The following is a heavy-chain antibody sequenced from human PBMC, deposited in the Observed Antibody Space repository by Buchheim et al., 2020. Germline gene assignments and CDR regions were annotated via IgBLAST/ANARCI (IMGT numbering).Heavy chain of an antibody. CDR3: ARHNHDYDWDY. Sequence: EVQLVESGGALVQPGGSLRLSCATSRFTFTYYGMRWVRQAPGNVLEWVASVNQDGSGQYYDNSVKGRFTISRDNAKNSVYLQMNSLRAEDTAVYYCARHNHDYDWDYWGQGTL. CDR2: VNQDGSGQ. J-gene: IGHJ4*02. V-gene: IGHV3-7*01. D-gene: IGHD3-16*01. CDR1: RFTFTYYG.